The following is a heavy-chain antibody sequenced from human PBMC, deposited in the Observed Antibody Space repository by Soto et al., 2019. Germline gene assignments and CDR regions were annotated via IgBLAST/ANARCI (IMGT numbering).Heavy chain of an antibody. CDR1: GFTFSSYA. CDR3: ARDYYRFNSGYGFSMDV. CDR2: ISYDGSNK. V-gene: IGHV3-30-3*01. Sequence: QVQLVESGGGVVQPGRSLRLSCAASGFTFSSYAMHWVRQAPGKGLEWVAVISYDGSNKYYADSVKGRFTISRDNSKTPRYLQMNSLRAEDTAVYYCARDYYRFNSGYGFSMDVWGQGTTVTVSS. D-gene: IGHD5-12*01. J-gene: IGHJ6*02.